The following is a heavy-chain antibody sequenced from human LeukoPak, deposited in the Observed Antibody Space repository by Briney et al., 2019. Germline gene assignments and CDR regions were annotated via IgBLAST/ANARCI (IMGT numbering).Heavy chain of an antibody. CDR2: ITSRSSSI. CDR3: ARDSRFGKLLIPYFDY. J-gene: IGHJ4*02. V-gene: IGHV3-48*02. D-gene: IGHD3-10*01. Sequence: GGSLRLSCAASGFTFGNYNMNWVRQAPGKGLEWVSYITSRSSSIYYADSVKGRFTISRDNAQNSLYLQMNSLRDEDTAVYYCARDSRFGKLLIPYFDYWGQGTLVTVSS. CDR1: GFTFGNYN.